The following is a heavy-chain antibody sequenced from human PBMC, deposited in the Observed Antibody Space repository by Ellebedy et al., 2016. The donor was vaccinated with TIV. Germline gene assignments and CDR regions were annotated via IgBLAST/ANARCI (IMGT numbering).Heavy chain of an antibody. J-gene: IGHJ4*02. CDR3: AREMLGDNKSFGY. Sequence: ASVKVSXKASGYTFTGHYMHWVRQAPGQGPEWVGCINPNSGVTAYPPKFQGRVTVTRDTSVSIVSMDLSSLRSDDTALYYCAREMLGDNKSFGYWGQGTLVTVSS. CDR1: GYTFTGHY. D-gene: IGHD1-26*01. CDR2: INPNSGVT. V-gene: IGHV1-2*02.